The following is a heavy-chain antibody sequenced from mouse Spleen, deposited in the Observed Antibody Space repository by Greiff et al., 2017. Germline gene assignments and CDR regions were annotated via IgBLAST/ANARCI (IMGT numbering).Heavy chain of an antibody. D-gene: IGHD3-1*01. J-gene: IGHJ4*01. CDR3: ARQSYSSGSYYAMDY. CDR2: IYPRSGNT. Sequence: QVHVKQSGAELARPGASVKLSCKASGYTFTSYGISWVKQRTGQGLEWIGEIYPRSGNTYYNEKFKGKATLTADKSSSTAYMELRSLTSEDSAVYFCARQSYSSGSYYAMDYWGQGTSVTVSS. CDR1: GYTFTSYG. V-gene: IGHV1-81*01.